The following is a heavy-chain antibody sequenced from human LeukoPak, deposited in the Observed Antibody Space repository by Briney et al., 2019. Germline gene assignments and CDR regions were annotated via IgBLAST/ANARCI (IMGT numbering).Heavy chain of an antibody. CDR1: GGSISTTTYY. D-gene: IGHD6-19*01. V-gene: IGHV4-39*01. CDR3: ATQPIAVPVSGTHYFDY. Sequence: SETLSLTCTVSGGSISTTTYYWGWVRQPPGKGLEWIGSIYVSGSSYYNPSLKSRVSISVDTSKNQFSLRLTSVTAADTAVYYCATQPIAVPVSGTHYFDYWGQGTLVTVFS. CDR2: IYVSGSS. J-gene: IGHJ4*02.